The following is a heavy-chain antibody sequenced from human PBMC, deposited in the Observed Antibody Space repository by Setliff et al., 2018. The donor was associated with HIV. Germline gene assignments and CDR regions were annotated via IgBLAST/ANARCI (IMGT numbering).Heavy chain of an antibody. CDR1: GFTFSRYG. CDR2: ISYDGSKK. CDR3: AREATPRHSSGWVYFDY. Sequence: PGGSLRLSCAASGFTFSRYGMHWVRQAPGKGLEWVAFISYDGSKKYDADFVKGRFTISRDNSKNTLYLQMNSLRTDDTAVYFCAREATPRHSSGWVYFDYWGQGMMVTVSS. J-gene: IGHJ4*02. V-gene: IGHV3-30*04. D-gene: IGHD6-19*01.